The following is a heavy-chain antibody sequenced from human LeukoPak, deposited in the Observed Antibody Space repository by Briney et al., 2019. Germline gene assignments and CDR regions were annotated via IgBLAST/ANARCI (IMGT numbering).Heavy chain of an antibody. CDR1: GFTFSGYW. J-gene: IGHJ4*02. D-gene: IGHD1-26*01. CDR3: ARDKIVGPTTLDY. Sequence: GSLRLSCAASGFTFSGYWMSWVRQTPEKGLEWVANIKQDGYERYHVDSVKGRFTISRDNAKNSLYLQMNSLRADDTAVYYCARDKIVGPTTLDYWGQGTLVTVSS. CDR2: IKQDGYER. V-gene: IGHV3-7*01.